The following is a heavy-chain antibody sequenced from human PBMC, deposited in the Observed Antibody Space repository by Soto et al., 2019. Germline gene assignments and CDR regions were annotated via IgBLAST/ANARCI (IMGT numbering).Heavy chain of an antibody. J-gene: IGHJ5*02. CDR2: IYYSGST. CDR3: ARVERAAAQPNWFDP. CDR1: GGSISSYY. V-gene: IGHV4-59*01. D-gene: IGHD6-13*01. Sequence: PSETLSLTCTVSGGSISSYYWSWIRQPPGKGLEWIGYIYYSGSTNYNPSLKSRVTISVDTSKNQFSLKLSSVTAADTAVYYCARVERAAAQPNWFDPWGQGTLVTVSS.